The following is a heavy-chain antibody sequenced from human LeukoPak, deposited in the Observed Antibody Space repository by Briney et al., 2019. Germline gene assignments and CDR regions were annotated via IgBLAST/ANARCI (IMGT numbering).Heavy chain of an antibody. V-gene: IGHV3-7*01. J-gene: IGHJ4*02. CDR2: INRDGSQR. CDR1: GFPFSSSW. D-gene: IGHD6-19*01. CDR3: ARDGSGWSNY. Sequence: GGSLRLSCAASGFPFSSSWMSWLRQAPGTGLEWVANINRDGSQRYSVDSVKGRFTVSRDNAKNSLYLQMDSLRAEDTAVYYCARDGSGWSNYWGQGTLVTVSS.